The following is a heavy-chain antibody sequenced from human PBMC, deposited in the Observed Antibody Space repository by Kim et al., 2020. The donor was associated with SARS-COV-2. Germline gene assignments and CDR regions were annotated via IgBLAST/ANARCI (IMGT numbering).Heavy chain of an antibody. CDR3: ARDSGGYSSSWYVVPYGMDV. V-gene: IGHV3-11*06. D-gene: IGHD6-13*01. J-gene: IGHJ6*02. Sequence: RFTISRDNAKNSLYLQMNSLRAEDTAVYYCARDSGGYSSSWYVVPYGMDVWGQGTTVTVSS.